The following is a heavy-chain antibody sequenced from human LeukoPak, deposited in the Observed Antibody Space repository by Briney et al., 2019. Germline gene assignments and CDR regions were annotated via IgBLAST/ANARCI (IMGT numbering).Heavy chain of an antibody. Sequence: GGSLRLSCAASGFTFDDYAMHWVRQAPGKGLEWVSGISWNSGSIGYADSVKGRFTISRDNAKNSLYLQMNSLRAEDMALYYCAKGADYDSSGYPDYWGQGTLVTVSS. CDR1: GFTFDDYA. J-gene: IGHJ4*02. CDR3: AKGADYDSSGYPDY. D-gene: IGHD3-22*01. CDR2: ISWNSGSI. V-gene: IGHV3-9*03.